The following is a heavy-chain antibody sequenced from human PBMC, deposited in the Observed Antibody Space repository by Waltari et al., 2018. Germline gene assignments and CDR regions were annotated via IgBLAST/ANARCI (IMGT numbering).Heavy chain of an antibody. Sequence: QVQLVQSGAEVKKPGASVNVSCKASGYNFIGYYIHWVRQAPGQGLEWLRWVNPNTGGTKYAQKYQGRVTLTRDMSISTAYMELSSLGSDDMAVFYCARQAARNFDYWGQGTLVTVSS. CDR1: GYNFIGYY. CDR3: ARQAARNFDY. J-gene: IGHJ4*02. V-gene: IGHV1-2*02. CDR2: VNPNTGGT.